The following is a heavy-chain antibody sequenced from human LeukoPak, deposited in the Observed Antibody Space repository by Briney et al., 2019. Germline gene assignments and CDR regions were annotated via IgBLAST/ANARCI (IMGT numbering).Heavy chain of an antibody. CDR1: GYTFTSYG. CDR3: ARDPPAAGSTEFDF. V-gene: IGHV1-18*01. CDR2: ISAYNGNT. D-gene: IGHD6-13*01. J-gene: IGHJ4*02. Sequence: VASVKVSCKASGYTFTSYGISWVRQAPGQGLEWMGWISAYNGNTNYAQKLQGRVTMTTDTSTSTAYMELRSLRSDDTAVYYCARDPPAAGSTEFDFWGQGTLVTVSS.